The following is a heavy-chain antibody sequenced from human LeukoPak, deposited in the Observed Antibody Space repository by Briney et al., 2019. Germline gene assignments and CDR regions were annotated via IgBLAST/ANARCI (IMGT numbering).Heavy chain of an antibody. CDR1: GFTFSMSS. CDR3: ARGRAGIAAAGFDY. Sequence: GGSLRLSCATSGFTFSMSSMHWVRLAPGKGLEWLADISFDGANKFSGDSVKGRFSISRDNSKNTLYLQMNSLRLDDTAVYFCARGRAGIAAAGFDYWGQGTLVTVSS. V-gene: IGHV3-30*04. D-gene: IGHD6-13*01. CDR2: ISFDGANK. J-gene: IGHJ4*02.